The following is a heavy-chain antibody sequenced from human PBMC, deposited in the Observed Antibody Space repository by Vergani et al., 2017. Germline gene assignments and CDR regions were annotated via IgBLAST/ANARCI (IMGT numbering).Heavy chain of an antibody. CDR2: IYHSGST. Sequence: QVQLQESGPGMVKPSETLSLTCAVSGYSISSGYYWGWFRQPPGKGLEWIGGIYHSGSTYYNPSLKSRVTISVDTSKNQFSLKLSSVTAADTAVYYCARPSSYNWFGEPTSWYFDLWGRGTLVTVSS. CDR3: ARPSSYNWFGEPTSWYFDL. J-gene: IGHJ2*01. D-gene: IGHD3-10*01. CDR1: GYSISSGYY. V-gene: IGHV4-38-2*01.